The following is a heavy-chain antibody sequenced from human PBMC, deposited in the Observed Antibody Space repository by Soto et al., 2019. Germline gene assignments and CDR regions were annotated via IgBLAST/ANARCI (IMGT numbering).Heavy chain of an antibody. V-gene: IGHV4-31*03. D-gene: IGHD1-26*01. CDR3: ARDVGPREVLGLDV. CDR1: GGSISSGDSS. Sequence: TLSLTSTVSGGSISSGDSSWNWTRQHPGKGLQWIGYIHSSGSTYYNPSLKSRVSMSTDTSRNQFSLRLSSVTAADTAVYFCARDVGPREVLGLDVWGQGTTVTVSS. CDR2: IHSSGST. J-gene: IGHJ6*02.